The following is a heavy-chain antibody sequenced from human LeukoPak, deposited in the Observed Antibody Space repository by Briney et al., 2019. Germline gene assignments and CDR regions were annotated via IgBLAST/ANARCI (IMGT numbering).Heavy chain of an antibody. CDR2: INPNSGGT. D-gene: IGHD5-18*01. CDR1: GYTFTGYY. Sequence: RGASVKVSCKASGYTFTGYYMHWVRQAPGQGLEWMGWINPNSGGTNYAQKFQGRVTMTRDTSTSTAYMELSRLRSDDTAVYYCARDWGYSYGSPGGFDYWGQGTLVTVSS. CDR3: ARDWGYSYGSPGGFDY. J-gene: IGHJ4*02. V-gene: IGHV1-2*02.